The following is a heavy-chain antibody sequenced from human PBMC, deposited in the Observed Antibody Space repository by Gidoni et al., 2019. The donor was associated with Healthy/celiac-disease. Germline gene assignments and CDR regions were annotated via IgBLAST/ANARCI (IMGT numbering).Heavy chain of an antibody. CDR1: GFTFSSYG. J-gene: IGHJ5*02. CDR3: AAWFDP. V-gene: IGHV3-30*03. Sequence: QVQLVESGGGVVQPGRSLRLSCAASGFTFSSYGMHWVRQAPGKGLEWVAVISYDGSNKYYADSVKGRFTISRDNSKNTLYLQMNSLRAEDTAVYYCAAWFDPWGQGTLVTVSS. CDR2: ISYDGSNK.